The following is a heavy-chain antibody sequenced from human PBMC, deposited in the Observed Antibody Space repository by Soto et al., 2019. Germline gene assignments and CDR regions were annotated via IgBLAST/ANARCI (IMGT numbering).Heavy chain of an antibody. J-gene: IGHJ4*02. CDR3: ARGGGYYDFWSGPRVDY. Sequence: ASVKVSCKASGYTFTSYYMHWVRQAPGQGLEWMGIINPSGGSTSYAQKFQGRVTMTRDTSTSTVYMELSSLRSEDTAVYYCARGGGYYDFWSGPRVDYWGQGTLVTVSS. D-gene: IGHD3-3*01. CDR2: INPSGGST. CDR1: GYTFTSYY. V-gene: IGHV1-46*01.